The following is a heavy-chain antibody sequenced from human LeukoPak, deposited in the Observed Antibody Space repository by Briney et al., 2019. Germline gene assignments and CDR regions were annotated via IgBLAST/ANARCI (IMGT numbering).Heavy chain of an antibody. CDR1: GYTFTSYD. J-gene: IGHJ4*02. D-gene: IGHD5-24*01. Sequence: ASVKVSCKASGYTFTSYDINWVRQATGQGLEWMGWMNPNSGNTGYAQKFQGRVTMTRNTSISTAYMELSGLRSEDTAVYYCARGGEEMATIWGWGQGTLVTVSS. CDR2: MNPNSGNT. CDR3: ARGGEEMATIWG. V-gene: IGHV1-8*01.